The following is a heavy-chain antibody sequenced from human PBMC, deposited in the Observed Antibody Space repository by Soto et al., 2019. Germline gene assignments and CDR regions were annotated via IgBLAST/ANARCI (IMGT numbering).Heavy chain of an antibody. Sequence: SMRLSCAASGFPFSSYWLSWVRPAPGKGLEWVANIKQDGSEKYYVDSVKGRFTISRDNAKNSLYLQMNSLRAEDTAVYYCARGYCSSTSCLYFDYWGQGTLVTVS. D-gene: IGHD2-2*01. CDR2: IKQDGSEK. J-gene: IGHJ4*02. V-gene: IGHV3-7*01. CDR3: ARGYCSSTSCLYFDY. CDR1: GFPFSSYW.